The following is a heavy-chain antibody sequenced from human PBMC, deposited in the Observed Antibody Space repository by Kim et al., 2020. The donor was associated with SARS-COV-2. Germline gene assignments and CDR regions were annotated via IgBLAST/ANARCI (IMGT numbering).Heavy chain of an antibody. CDR1: GFTFSLYW. D-gene: IGHD1-7*01. V-gene: IGHV3-7*03. CDR3: ARGRDFLELPHHYYHMDV. Sequence: GGSLRLSCAASGFTFSLYWVTWVRQAPGKGLEWVANIKSDGSDKFYVDSVKGRFTLSRDNVKNSVYLQMNRLRPDDTAVYYCARGRDFLELPHHYYHMDVGGRGTAVTVSS. CDR2: IKSDGSDK. J-gene: IGHJ6*03.